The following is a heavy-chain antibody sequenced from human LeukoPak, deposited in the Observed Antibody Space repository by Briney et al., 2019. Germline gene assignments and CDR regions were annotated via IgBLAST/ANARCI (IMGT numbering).Heavy chain of an antibody. D-gene: IGHD6-13*01. J-gene: IGHJ4*02. V-gene: IGHV1-46*01. Sequence: ASVKVSCKASGYTFTSYHMHWVRQAPGQGLEIMGIINPRGGSTTYAQKFQGRVTMTRDTSTSTVYMDLSSLRSEDTAVYYCAKLAAAGTAHYYFDYWGQGTLVTVSS. CDR3: AKLAAAGTAHYYFDY. CDR2: INPRGGST. CDR1: GYTFTSYH.